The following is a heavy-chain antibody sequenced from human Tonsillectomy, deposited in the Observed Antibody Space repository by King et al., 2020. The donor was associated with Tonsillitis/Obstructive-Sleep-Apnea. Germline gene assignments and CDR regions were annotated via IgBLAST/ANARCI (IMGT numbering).Heavy chain of an antibody. Sequence: VQLQQWGAGLLQPSETLSLTCAVYGGSFSGYYWSWIRQPPGKGLEWIGEINHSGSTNYNPSLRSRVTVSLDTSNNQFSLKLSSVTAADTAVYYCARAVEYQLLPYFDFWGQGTLVTVSS. D-gene: IGHD2-2*01. CDR3: ARAVEYQLLPYFDF. CDR2: INHSGST. CDR1: GGSFSGYY. V-gene: IGHV4-34*01. J-gene: IGHJ4*02.